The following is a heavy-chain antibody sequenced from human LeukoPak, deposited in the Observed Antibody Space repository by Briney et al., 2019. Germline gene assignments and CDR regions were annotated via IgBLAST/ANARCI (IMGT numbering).Heavy chain of an antibody. V-gene: IGHV4-39*01. CDR2: MYYSGST. CDR3: ARGLNGYSSAPGY. J-gene: IGHJ4*02. CDR1: GGSISSSGYY. Sequence: SETLSLTCTVSGGSISSSGYYWGWIRQPPGKGLEWIGSMYYSGSTYYNPSLKSRVTISVDTSKNQFSLKLSSVTAADTAVYYCARGLNGYSSAPGYWGQGTLVTVSS. D-gene: IGHD6-19*01.